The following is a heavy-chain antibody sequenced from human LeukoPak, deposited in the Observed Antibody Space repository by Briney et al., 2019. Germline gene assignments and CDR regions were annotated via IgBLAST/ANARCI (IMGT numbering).Heavy chain of an antibody. V-gene: IGHV1-46*01. CDR2: INPSGGST. J-gene: IGHJ3*02. D-gene: IGHD6-13*01. CDR1: GYTFTGYF. CDR3: AKDEYSSSWYENDAFDI. Sequence: ASVKVSCKASGYTFTGYFMHWMRQAPGQGLEWMGIINPSGGSTSYAQKFQGRVTMTRDMSTSTVYMELSSLRSEDTAVYYCAKDEYSSSWYENDAFDIWGQGTMVTVSS.